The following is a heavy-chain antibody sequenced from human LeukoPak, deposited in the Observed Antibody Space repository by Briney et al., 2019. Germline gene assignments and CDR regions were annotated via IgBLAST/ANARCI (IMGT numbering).Heavy chain of an antibody. CDR2: IYNSGST. Sequence: SETLSLTCTVSGGSISSYYWSWVRQPPGKGLEWIGSIYNSGSTNYNPSLKSQLTISVDTSKNQFSLNLSSVTAADTPVYSLARARRAGYNYCWGQGTLVTVAS. CDR1: GGSISSYY. CDR3: ARARRAGYNYC. V-gene: IGHV4-59*12. J-gene: IGHJ4*02. D-gene: IGHD5-24*01.